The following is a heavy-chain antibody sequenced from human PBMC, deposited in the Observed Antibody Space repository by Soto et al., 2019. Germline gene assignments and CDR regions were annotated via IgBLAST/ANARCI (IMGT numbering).Heavy chain of an antibody. Sequence: QVQLVESGGGVVQPGRTLRLSCAASGFTFSSSAMAWVRQAPGKGLEWVSFMSYDGSKAFYADSVRGRFTVSRDNSKNTLYLQMNGLRSEDTALYYCARVLGAFSNYFDYCGQGTPVTVSS. V-gene: IGHV3-30*04. J-gene: IGHJ4*02. CDR2: MSYDGSKA. D-gene: IGHD3-3*02. CDR3: ARVLGAFSNYFDY. CDR1: GFTFSSSA.